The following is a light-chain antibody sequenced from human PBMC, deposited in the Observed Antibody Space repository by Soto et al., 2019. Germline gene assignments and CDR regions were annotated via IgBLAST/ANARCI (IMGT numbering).Light chain of an antibody. V-gene: IGKV2D-29*01. CDR3: QQYGSSGT. Sequence: DIVMTQTPLSLSVTPGQPASISCKSSQSLLHSDGKTYFYWYQQKPGQAPRLLIYGASNRATGIPDRFSGSGSGTDFTLTISRLEPEDFAVYYCQQYGSSGTFGQGTKVDIK. CDR2: GAS. J-gene: IGKJ1*01. CDR1: QSLLHSDGKTY.